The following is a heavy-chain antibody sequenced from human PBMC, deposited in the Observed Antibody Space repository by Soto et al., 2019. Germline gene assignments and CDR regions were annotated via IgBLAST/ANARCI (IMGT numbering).Heavy chain of an antibody. J-gene: IGHJ4*02. CDR2: ISYDGSNK. V-gene: IGHV3-30-3*01. Sequence: QAQLVESGGGVVQPGRSLRLSCAASGFTFSSYAMHWVRQAPGKGLEWVAVISYDGSNKYYADSVKGRFTISRDNSKNTLYLQMNSLRAEDTAVYYCARDGLLGYFDYWGQGTLVTVSS. CDR1: GFTFSSYA. D-gene: IGHD3-16*01. CDR3: ARDGLLGYFDY.